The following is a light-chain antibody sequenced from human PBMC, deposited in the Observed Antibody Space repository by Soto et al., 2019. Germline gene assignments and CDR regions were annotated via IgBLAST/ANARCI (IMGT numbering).Light chain of an antibody. CDR2: DAS. Sequence: SPSSLSASVGDRVTITCRVSQSISSWLAWYQQKPGKAPKLLIYDASTLESGVPSRFSGSGSGTEFTLTIISLEPDDFAACYWRQDSHHSTFGQGTKVDI. CDR3: RQDSHHST. CDR1: QSISSW. J-gene: IGKJ1*01. V-gene: IGKV1-5*01.